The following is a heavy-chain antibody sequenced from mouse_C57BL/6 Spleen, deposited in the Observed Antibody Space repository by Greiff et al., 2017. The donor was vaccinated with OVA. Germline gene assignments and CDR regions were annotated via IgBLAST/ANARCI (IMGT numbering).Heavy chain of an antibody. CDR1: GFSLTSYG. CDR2: IWGGGST. D-gene: IGHD2-4*01. V-gene: IGHV2-9*01. J-gene: IGHJ4*01. Sequence: QVQLQQSGPGLVAPSQSLSITCTVSGFSLTSYGVDWVRQPPGKGLEWLGVIWGGGSTNYNSDLMSRLSISKDNSKSQVFLKMNSLQTDDTAMYYCAKQGGYSDYDGYAMDYWGQGTSVTVSS. CDR3: AKQGGYSDYDGYAMDY.